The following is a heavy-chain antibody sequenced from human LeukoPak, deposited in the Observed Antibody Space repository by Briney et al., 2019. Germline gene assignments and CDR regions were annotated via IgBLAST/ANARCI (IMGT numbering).Heavy chain of an antibody. J-gene: IGHJ4*02. D-gene: IGHD5-12*01. V-gene: IGHV3-21*01. CDR1: GFTFSSYS. Sequence: CXXSGFTFSSYSMNWVRQAPGKGLEWVSSISSSSSYIYYADSVKGRFTISRDNAKNSLYLQMNSLRAEDTAVYYCARPLPGPQADIVATDNAYDYWGQGTLVTVSS. CDR2: ISSSSSYI. CDR3: ARPLPGPQADIVATDNAYDY.